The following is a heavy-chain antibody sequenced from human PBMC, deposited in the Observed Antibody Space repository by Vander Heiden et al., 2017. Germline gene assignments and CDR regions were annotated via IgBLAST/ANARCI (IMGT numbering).Heavy chain of an antibody. Sequence: QVQLVQSGAAVKTPGASLKVSCKASGSTFTGYGITWVREAPGQGREWMGWISPYNANTKYAQKLQDRVTMTTETATSAAYMELRSLRSDDTAVYYCARWYCRSSSCYSYYYGMDVWGQGTTVTVAS. J-gene: IGHJ6*02. CDR3: ARWYCRSSSCYSYYYGMDV. CDR1: GSTFTGYG. D-gene: IGHD2-2*01. V-gene: IGHV1-18*04. CDR2: ISPYNANT.